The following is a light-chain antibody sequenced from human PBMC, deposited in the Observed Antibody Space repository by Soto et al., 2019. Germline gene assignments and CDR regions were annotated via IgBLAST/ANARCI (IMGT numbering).Light chain of an antibody. Sequence: IVLTQSPGTLSLSPGEGATLSCRASQSVSSSYLAWYQQKPGQAPRLLSYGASSRATGIPDRFSGSGSGTDFTLTISRLEPEDFVVYYCQQYGGSPIFTFGPATKVDIK. V-gene: IGKV3-20*01. CDR2: GAS. J-gene: IGKJ3*01. CDR1: QSVSSSY. CDR3: QQYGGSPIFT.